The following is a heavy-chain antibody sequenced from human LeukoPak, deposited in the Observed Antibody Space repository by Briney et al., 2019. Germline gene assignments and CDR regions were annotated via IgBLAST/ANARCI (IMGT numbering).Heavy chain of an antibody. CDR3: ARSGPDYDILTGYYSGFDY. V-gene: IGHV4-59*08. Sequence: SETLSLTCTVSGGSISSYYWSWIRQPPGKGLEWIGYIYEIGSTNYNHSIKSRVTIAVVTPNNQFSLKLGSVTAADTAVYDCARSGPDYDILTGYYSGFDYWGQGTLVTVSP. CDR2: IYEIGST. J-gene: IGHJ4*02. CDR1: GGSISSYY. D-gene: IGHD3-9*01.